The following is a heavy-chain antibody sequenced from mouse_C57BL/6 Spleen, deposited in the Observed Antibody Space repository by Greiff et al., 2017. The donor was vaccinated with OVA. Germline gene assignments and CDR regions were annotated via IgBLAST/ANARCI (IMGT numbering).Heavy chain of an antibody. CDR3: ARGITGTGNWYFDV. CDR2: IYPYNGVS. Sequence: VQLQHSGPELVKPGASVKISCKASGYSFTGYYMHWVKQSHGNILDWIGYIYPYNGVSSYNQKFKGKATLTVDKSSSTAYMELRSLTSEDSAVYYCARGITGTGNWYFDVWGTGTTVTVSS. D-gene: IGHD4-1*01. J-gene: IGHJ1*03. CDR1: GYSFTGYY. V-gene: IGHV1-31*01.